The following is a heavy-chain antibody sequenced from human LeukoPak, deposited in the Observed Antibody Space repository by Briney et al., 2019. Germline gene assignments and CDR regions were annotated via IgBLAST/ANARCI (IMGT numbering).Heavy chain of an antibody. CDR1: GGSISSSSYY. D-gene: IGHD4-17*01. Sequence: PSETLSLTCTVSGGSISSSSYYWGWIRQPPGKGLEWIGSIYSSGTTYYSPSLKSRVTISIDTSKNQFSLKLSSVTAADTAVYYCAREVYRKAYGDYGGFDPWGQGTLVTVSS. J-gene: IGHJ5*02. V-gene: IGHV4-39*02. CDR3: AREVYRKAYGDYGGFDP. CDR2: IYSSGTT.